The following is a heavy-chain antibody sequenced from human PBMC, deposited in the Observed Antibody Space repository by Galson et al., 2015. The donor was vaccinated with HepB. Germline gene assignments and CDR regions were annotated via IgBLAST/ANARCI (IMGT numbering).Heavy chain of an antibody. V-gene: IGHV7-4-1*02. J-gene: IGHJ6*03. CDR3: AREYDGTYYYYMDV. D-gene: IGHD1-14*01. Sequence: SVKVSCKASGYTFTSYAMNWVRQAPGQGLEWMGWINTNTGNPTYAQGFTGRFVFSLDTSVSTAYLQISSLKAEDTAVYYCAREYDGTYYYYMDVWGQGTLVTVSS. CDR1: GYTFTSYA. CDR2: INTNTGNP.